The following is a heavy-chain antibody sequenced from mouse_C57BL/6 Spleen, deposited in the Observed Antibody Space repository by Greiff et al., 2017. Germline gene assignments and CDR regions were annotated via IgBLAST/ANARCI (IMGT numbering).Heavy chain of an antibody. Sequence: QVQLQQSGPGLVKPGASVKISCKASGYAFSSSWMNWVRQRPGKGLEWIGRICPGDGDTNYNGKFKGKATLTADKSSSTAYMQLSSLTSEDSAVDFCARYGDDGYYVRFAYWGQGTLVTVSA. CDR2: ICPGDGDT. V-gene: IGHV1-82*01. CDR1: GYAFSSSW. J-gene: IGHJ3*01. D-gene: IGHD2-3*01. CDR3: ARYGDDGYYVRFAY.